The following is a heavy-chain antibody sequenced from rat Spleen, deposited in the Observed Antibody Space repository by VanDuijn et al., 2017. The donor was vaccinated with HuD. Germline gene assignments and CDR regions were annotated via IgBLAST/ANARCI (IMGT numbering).Heavy chain of an antibody. J-gene: IGHJ2*01. CDR3: AREYRYNFDY. D-gene: IGHD1-5*01. CDR2: ISYDGRST. Sequence: EVQLVESDGGLVQPGRSLKLSCAASGFTFSDYYMAWVRQAPTKGLELVVTISYDGRSTYYRDSVKGRFTISRDNAKSTLYLQMDSLRSEDTATYYCAREYRYNFDYWGQGVMVTVSS. CDR1: GFTFSDYY. V-gene: IGHV5-29*01.